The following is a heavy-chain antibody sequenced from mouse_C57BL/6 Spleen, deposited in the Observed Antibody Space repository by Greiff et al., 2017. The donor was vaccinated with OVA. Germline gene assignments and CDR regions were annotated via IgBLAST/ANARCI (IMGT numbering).Heavy chain of an antibody. D-gene: IGHD1-1*01. J-gene: IGHJ1*03. CDR1: GFNIKDYY. CDR3: TTSSITTVPYFDV. CDR2: IDPEDGDT. V-gene: IGHV14-1*01. Sequence: EVKLVESGAELVRPGASVKLSCTASGFNIKDYYMHWVKQRPEQGLEWIGRIDPEDGDTEYAPKFQGKATMTADTSSNTAYLQLSSLTSEDTAVYYCTTSSITTVPYFDVWGTGTTVTVSS.